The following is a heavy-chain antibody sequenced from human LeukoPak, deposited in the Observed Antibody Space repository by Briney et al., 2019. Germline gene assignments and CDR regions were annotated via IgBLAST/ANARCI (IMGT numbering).Heavy chain of an antibody. V-gene: IGHV4-34*01. CDR1: GGSFSGYY. D-gene: IGHD3-16*02. CDR3: ASGRDYVWGSYRYTQINWFDP. J-gene: IGHJ5*02. Sequence: PSETLSLTCAVYGGSFSGYYWSWIRQPPGKGLEWIGEINHSGSTNYNPSLKSRVTISVDTSKNQFSLKLSSVTAADTAVYYCASGRDYVWGSYRYTQINWFDPWGQGTLVTVSS. CDR2: INHSGST.